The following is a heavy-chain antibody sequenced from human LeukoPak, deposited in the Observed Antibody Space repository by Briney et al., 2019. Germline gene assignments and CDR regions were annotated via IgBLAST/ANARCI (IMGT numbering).Heavy chain of an antibody. Sequence: PGGSLRLSCTASGFTFGDYVMNWVRQAPGKGLEWVGFIRSRGYGGTTEYAASVKGRFTISRDYSKSIAYLQMNSLKNEDTAVYYCTRALRYSYGPFDYWGQGTLVTVSS. D-gene: IGHD5-18*01. CDR1: GFTFGDYV. CDR2: IRSRGYGGTT. J-gene: IGHJ4*02. V-gene: IGHV3-49*04. CDR3: TRALRYSYGPFDY.